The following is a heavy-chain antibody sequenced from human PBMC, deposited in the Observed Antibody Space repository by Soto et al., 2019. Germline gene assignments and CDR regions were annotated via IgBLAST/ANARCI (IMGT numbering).Heavy chain of an antibody. V-gene: IGHV1-18*01. CDR1: GYTFTSFG. CDR2: ISAYNGNT. CDR3: ARDHRGGTDAFDI. J-gene: IGHJ3*02. D-gene: IGHD2-15*01. Sequence: QVQLVQSGAEVKKPGASVKVSCKASGYTFTSFGISWVRQAPGQGLEWMGWISAYNGNTNYAENLQGRVTMTTDTSTSTVYMELRSLRSDATAVYYCARDHRGGTDAFDIWGQGTMVTVSS.